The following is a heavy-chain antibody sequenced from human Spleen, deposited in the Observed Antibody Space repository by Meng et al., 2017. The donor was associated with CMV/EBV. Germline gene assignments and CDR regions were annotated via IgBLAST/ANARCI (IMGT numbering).Heavy chain of an antibody. J-gene: IGHJ4*02. V-gene: IGHV3-13*03. Sequence: GGSLRLSCAACGFTFSSYDMHWVRQATGKGLEWVSAIGTAGDTYYPGSVKGQFTISRENAKNTLYLQMNSLRAEDTAVYYCASSYGQKGYWGQGTLVTVPQ. CDR1: GFTFSSYD. CDR2: IGTAGDT. CDR3: ASSYGQKGY. D-gene: IGHD3-16*01.